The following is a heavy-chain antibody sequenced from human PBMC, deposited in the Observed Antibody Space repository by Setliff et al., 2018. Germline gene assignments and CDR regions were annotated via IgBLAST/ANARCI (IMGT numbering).Heavy chain of an antibody. J-gene: IGHJ3*01. V-gene: IGHV1-2*04. CDR3: ARSDHLVVDGFDV. Sequence: ASVKVPCKTSGYAFTDNYIHWVRQAPGQGLEWMGWINPKTGGTNLAQKFQGWVSMTRDTSITTAYMELSRLTSDDMAVYFCARSDHLVVDGFDVWGQGTMVTVSS. D-gene: IGHD3-16*01. CDR2: INPKTGGT. CDR1: GYAFTDNY.